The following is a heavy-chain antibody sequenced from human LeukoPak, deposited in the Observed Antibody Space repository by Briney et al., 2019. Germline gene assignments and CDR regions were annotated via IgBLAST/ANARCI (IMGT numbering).Heavy chain of an antibody. CDR3: ARAGSGYSFDY. Sequence: SETLSLTCTVSGGSISSGDYYWSWIRQLPGKGLEWIGYIYYSGSTNCNPSLKSRVTMSLDTSKNHFSLRLSSVNTADTAVYYCARAGSGYSFDYWGQGSLVTVSS. CDR2: IYYSGST. J-gene: IGHJ4*02. D-gene: IGHD5-12*01. V-gene: IGHV4-61*03. CDR1: GGSISSGDYY.